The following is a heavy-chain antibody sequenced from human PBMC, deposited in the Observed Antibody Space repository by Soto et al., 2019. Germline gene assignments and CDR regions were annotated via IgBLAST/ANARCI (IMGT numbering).Heavy chain of an antibody. D-gene: IGHD6-13*01. CDR3: ASHRGSPRYYGMDV. J-gene: IGHJ6*02. V-gene: IGHV3-48*02. Sequence: EVQLVESGGGLVQPGGSLRLSCAASGFTFSSYSMNWVRQAPGKGLEWVSYISSSSSTIYYADSVKGRFTISRDNAKNSLYLQMNSLRDEVTAVYYCASHRGSPRYYGMDVWGQGTTVTVSS. CDR2: ISSSSSTI. CDR1: GFTFSSYS.